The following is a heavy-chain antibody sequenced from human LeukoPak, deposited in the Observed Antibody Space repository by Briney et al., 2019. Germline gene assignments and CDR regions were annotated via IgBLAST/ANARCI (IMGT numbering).Heavy chain of an antibody. J-gene: IGHJ6*02. CDR2: INAGNGNT. CDR1: GYTFTSYA. D-gene: IGHD3-10*01. Sequence: ASVKVSCKASGYTFTSYAMHWVRQAPGQRLEWMGWINAGNGNTKYSQKFQDRVTITRDTSASTAYMELSSLRSEDTAVYYCARDRDYYGSGSYYNSDYGMDVRGQGTTVTVSS. V-gene: IGHV1-3*01. CDR3: ARDRDYYGSGSYYNSDYGMDV.